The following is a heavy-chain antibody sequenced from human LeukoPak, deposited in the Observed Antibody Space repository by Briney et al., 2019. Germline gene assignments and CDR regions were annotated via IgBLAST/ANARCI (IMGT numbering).Heavy chain of an antibody. CDR2: INSDGSST. J-gene: IGHJ4*02. CDR3: ARDQRTLYYFDY. CDR1: GFTFNNYW. Sequence: GGSLRLSCAASGFTFNNYWMHWVRQAPGKGLVWVSRINSDGSSTSYADSVKGRFTISRDNAKNSLYLQMNSLRADDTAVYYCARDQRTLYYFDYWGQGTLVTVSS. V-gene: IGHV3-74*01.